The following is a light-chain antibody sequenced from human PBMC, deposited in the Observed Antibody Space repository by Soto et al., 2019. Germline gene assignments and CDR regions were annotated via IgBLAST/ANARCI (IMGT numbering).Light chain of an antibody. J-gene: IGLJ1*01. CDR3: HVWDHSSDPNYV. Sequence: SYELTQPPSVSVAPGQTARITCGGNNIGSKSVHWYQQKPGQAPVLVVYDDSDRPSGIPERFSGSKSGNTATLTISRVEVGDEADYFCHVWDHSSDPNYVFGKGKKVTV. V-gene: IGLV3-21*02. CDR2: DDS. CDR1: NIGSKS.